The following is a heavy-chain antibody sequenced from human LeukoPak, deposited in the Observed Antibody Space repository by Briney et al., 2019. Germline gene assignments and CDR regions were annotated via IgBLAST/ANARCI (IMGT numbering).Heavy chain of an antibody. V-gene: IGHV4-34*01. CDR3: VREYCSSGTCYGYFDY. J-gene: IGHJ4*02. CDR2: INHSGGS. CDR1: GGSFSGYY. D-gene: IGHD2-2*01. Sequence: SETLSLTCAVYGGSFSGYYWSWIRQPPGKGLEWIGEINHSGGSNYNPSLKSRVTISEDTSKNQFSLKLRSVTAADTALYYCVREYCSSGTCYGYFDYWGQGTLVTVSS.